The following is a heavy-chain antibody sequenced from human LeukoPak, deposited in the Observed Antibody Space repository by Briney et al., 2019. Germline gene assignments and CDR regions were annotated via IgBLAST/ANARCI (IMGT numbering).Heavy chain of an antibody. V-gene: IGHV1-46*01. J-gene: IGHJ4*02. Sequence: VASVKVSCKASGYTFTSYYMHWVRQAPGQGLEWMGIINPSGGSTSYAQKFQGRITMTRDTPTSTVYMELSSLTSDDTAVYYCARDLPTGYASMAYWGQGTLVTVSS. CDR1: GYTFTSYY. CDR2: INPSGGST. CDR3: ARDLPTGYASMAY. D-gene: IGHD3-16*01.